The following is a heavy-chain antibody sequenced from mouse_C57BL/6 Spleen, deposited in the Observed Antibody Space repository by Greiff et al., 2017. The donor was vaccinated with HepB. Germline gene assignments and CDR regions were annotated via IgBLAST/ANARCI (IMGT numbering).Heavy chain of an antibody. Sequence: EVQVVESGPELVKPGASVKISCKASGYSFTGYYMNWVKQSPEKSLEWIGEINPSTGGTTYNQKFKAKATLTVDKSSSTAYMQLKSLTSEDSAVYYCARSDINDYFDYWGQGTTLTVSS. D-gene: IGHD1-1*01. CDR1: GYSFTGYY. CDR3: ARSDINDYFDY. V-gene: IGHV1-42*01. CDR2: INPSTGGT. J-gene: IGHJ2*01.